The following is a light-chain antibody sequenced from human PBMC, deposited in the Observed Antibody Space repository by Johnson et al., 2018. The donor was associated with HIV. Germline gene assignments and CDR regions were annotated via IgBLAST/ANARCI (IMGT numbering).Light chain of an antibody. CDR3: GTWDNSLSTGGV. J-gene: IGLJ1*01. CDR2: DNN. Sequence: QSVLTQSPSVSAAPGQKVTISCSGSTSNIGNNYVSWYQQFPETAHKLLIYDNNKRPSGIPDRFSGSKSGTSATLDITGLQTGDEAHYYCGTWDNSLSTGGVFVTGTNVTVL. V-gene: IGLV1-51*01. CDR1: TSNIGNNY.